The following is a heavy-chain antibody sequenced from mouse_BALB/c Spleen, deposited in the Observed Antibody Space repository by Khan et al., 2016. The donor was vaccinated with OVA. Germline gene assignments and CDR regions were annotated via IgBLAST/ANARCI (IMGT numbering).Heavy chain of an antibody. V-gene: IGHV2-6-4*01. D-gene: IGHD2-14*01. J-gene: IGHJ4*01. CDR3: ARAYYRCDGYYAMDY. Sequence: QVQLKQSGPGLVAPSQSLSITCTVSGFSLSRYNIHWVRQPPGKGLEWLGMIWGGGGTDYNSTLKSRLSISKDNSKSQVFLKMNRLQSNDTAMYYCARAYYRCDGYYAMDYWGQGTSVTVSS. CDR1: GFSLSRYN. CDR2: IWGGGGT.